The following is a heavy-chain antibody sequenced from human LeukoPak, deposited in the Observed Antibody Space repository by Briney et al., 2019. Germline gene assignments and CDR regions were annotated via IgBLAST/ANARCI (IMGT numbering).Heavy chain of an antibody. D-gene: IGHD3-10*01. J-gene: IGHJ6*02. CDR3: ATRGGIVNYYYYGMDV. CDR1: GGSISSYY. V-gene: IGHV4-59*08. CDR2: IYYSGST. Sequence: SETLSLTCTVSGGSISSYYWSWIRQPPGKGLEWIGYIYYSGSTNYNPSLKSRVTISVDTSKNQFSLKLSSVTAADTAVYYCATRGGIVNYYYYGMDVWGQGPTVTVSS.